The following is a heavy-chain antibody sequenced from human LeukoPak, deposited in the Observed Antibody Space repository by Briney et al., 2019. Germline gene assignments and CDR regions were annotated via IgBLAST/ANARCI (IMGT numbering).Heavy chain of an antibody. CDR2: IKQDGSEK. V-gene: IGHV3-7*01. D-gene: IGHD3-3*01. CDR3: ARVPLRFLEPFDF. CDR1: GFTFSSYW. Sequence: GGSLRLSCAASGFTFSSYWMSWARQAPGKGLKWVANIKQDGSEKYYVDSVKGRFTISRDNAKNSLYLQMNSLRAEDTAVYYCARVPLRFLEPFDFWGQGTLVTVSS. J-gene: IGHJ4*02.